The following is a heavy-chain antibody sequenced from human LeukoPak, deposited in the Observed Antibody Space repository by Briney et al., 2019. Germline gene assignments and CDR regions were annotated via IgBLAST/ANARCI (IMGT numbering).Heavy chain of an antibody. V-gene: IGHV3-48*03. CDR2: IDGPASNI. D-gene: IGHD5-24*01. Sequence: GGSLRLPCAAFGFIFSSFSISWVRQAPGKGLEWVSYIDGPASNIYYADSVKGRFTISRDNDKYSVHLQMSSLRAEDTGVYYCTTYGRNGYRGYFWGQGALVTVSS. CDR3: TTYGRNGYRGYF. CDR1: GFIFSSFS. J-gene: IGHJ4*02.